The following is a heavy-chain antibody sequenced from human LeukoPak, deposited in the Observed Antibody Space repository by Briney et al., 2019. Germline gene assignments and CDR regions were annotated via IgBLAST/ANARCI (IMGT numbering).Heavy chain of an antibody. J-gene: IGHJ6*03. D-gene: IGHD2-15*01. CDR3: ARGLDCSGGSCYYYYYYMDV. V-gene: IGHV1-8*03. CDR1: GYTFTGYY. CDR2: MNPNSGNT. Sequence: ASVKVSCKASGYTFTGYYMHWVRQATGQGLEWMGWMNPNSGNTGYAQKFQGRVTITRNTSISTAYMELSSLRSEDTAVYYCARGLDCSGGSCYYYYYYMDVWGKGTTVTVSS.